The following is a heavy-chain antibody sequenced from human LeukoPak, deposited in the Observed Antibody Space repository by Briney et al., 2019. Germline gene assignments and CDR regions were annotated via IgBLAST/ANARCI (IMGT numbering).Heavy chain of an antibody. Sequence: TGGSLRLSCAASGFTFSSYAMSWVRQAPGKGLEWVSAISGSGGSTYYADSVKGRFTISRDNAKNSLYLQMNSLRAEDTAVYYCAREEVAGNIDYWGQGTLVTVSS. D-gene: IGHD6-19*01. CDR1: GFTFSSYA. CDR3: AREEVAGNIDY. J-gene: IGHJ4*02. V-gene: IGHV3-23*01. CDR2: ISGSGGST.